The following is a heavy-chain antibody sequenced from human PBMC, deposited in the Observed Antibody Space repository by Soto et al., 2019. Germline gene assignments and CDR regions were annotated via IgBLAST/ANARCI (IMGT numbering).Heavy chain of an antibody. D-gene: IGHD3-10*01. V-gene: IGHV5-51*01. CDR3: ARHSTSAPKDY. CDR2: IYPGDSDT. J-gene: IGHJ4*01. Sequence: GESLKISCKGSGYSFTTYWIARVRQMPGKGLEWVGIIYPGDSDTRYSPSFEGHVTISVDKSISTAFLQWNSLKASDNAIYYCARHSTSAPKDYWGQGTLVTVSS. CDR1: GYSFTTYW.